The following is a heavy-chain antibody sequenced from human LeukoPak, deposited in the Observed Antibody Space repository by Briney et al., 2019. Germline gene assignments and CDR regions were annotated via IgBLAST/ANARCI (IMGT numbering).Heavy chain of an antibody. J-gene: IGHJ3*02. D-gene: IGHD2-2*01. V-gene: IGHV3-30*04. CDR2: ISYDGSNK. CDR3: ARDSRDAFDI. Sequence: PGRSLRLSCAASGFTFSSHAMHWVRQAPGKGLEWVAVISYDGSNKHNADFVKGRFTISRDNSKNTLYLQMNSLRAEDTAVYYCARDSRDAFDIWGQGTMVTVSS. CDR1: GFTFSSHA.